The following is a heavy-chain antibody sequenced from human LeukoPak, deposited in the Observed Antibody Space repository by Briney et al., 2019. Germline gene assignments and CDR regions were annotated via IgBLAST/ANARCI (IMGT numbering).Heavy chain of an antibody. CDR1: GFTFSSYW. D-gene: IGHD3-22*01. J-gene: IGHJ4*02. CDR2: INSDGSST. CDR3: ARGYYDSSGPGGFDY. Sequence: PGGSLRLSCAASGFTFSSYWMHWVRQAPGKGLVWVSRINSDGSSTSYADSVKGRFTISRDNAKNTLYLQMNSLRAEDTAVYYCARGYYDSSGPGGFDYWGQGTLVTVSS. V-gene: IGHV3-74*01.